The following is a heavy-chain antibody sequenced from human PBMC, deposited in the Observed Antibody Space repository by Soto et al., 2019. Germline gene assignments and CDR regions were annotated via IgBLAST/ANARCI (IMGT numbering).Heavy chain of an antibody. V-gene: IGHV1-18*01. CDR2: ISTDNGNT. CDR3: ARDVPDTSLFFYYYGMDV. CDR1: GYSFTSYG. D-gene: IGHD2-21*01. Sequence: QVHLVQSGAEVRKPGASVKVSCKASGYSFTSYGISWVRQAPGQGLEWMGWISTDNGNTNYAHNLQGRVSMTIDPATSTAYVGLWSRGSDDTAVYYCARDVPDTSLFFYYYGMDVWGQGTTVTVSS. J-gene: IGHJ6*02.